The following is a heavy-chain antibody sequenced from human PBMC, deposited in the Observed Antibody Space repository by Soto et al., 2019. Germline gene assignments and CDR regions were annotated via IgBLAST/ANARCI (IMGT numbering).Heavy chain of an antibody. CDR1: GDTFTANY. CDR2: INPKSGGT. CDR3: ARDLAKGGGSAGFDY. V-gene: IGHV1-2*02. D-gene: IGHD1-26*01. Sequence: ASVKVSCKASGDTFTANYIHCVRQAPGQGFEWMGWINPKSGGTKYPQKFQGRVTMTGDTSLSTVYMTLTRLTSDDTAVYYCARDLAKGGGSAGFDYWGQGTLVTVSS. J-gene: IGHJ4*02.